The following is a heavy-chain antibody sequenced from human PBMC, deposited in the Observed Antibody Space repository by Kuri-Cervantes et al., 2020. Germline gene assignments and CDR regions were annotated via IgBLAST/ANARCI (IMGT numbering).Heavy chain of an antibody. V-gene: IGHV3-20*01. D-gene: IGHD6-19*01. CDR3: ARDLRYSSGYYGWSFDI. J-gene: IGHJ3*02. Sequence: GESLKISCAASGFTFDDYGMSWVRQAPGKGLEWVSGINWNGGSTGYADSVKGRFTISRDNAKNSLYLQMNSLRAEDTALYHCARDLRYSSGYYGWSFDIWGQGTMVT. CDR1: GFTFDDYG. CDR2: INWNGGST.